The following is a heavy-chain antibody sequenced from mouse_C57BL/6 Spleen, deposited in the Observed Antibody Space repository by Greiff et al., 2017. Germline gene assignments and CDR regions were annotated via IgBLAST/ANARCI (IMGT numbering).Heavy chain of an antibody. D-gene: IGHD1-1*01. V-gene: IGHV1-9*01. CDR1: GYTFTGYW. J-gene: IGHJ1*03. CDR2: ILPGSGST. CDR3: ARPYSSSSDWYFDV. Sequence: VKLQQSGAELMKPGASVKLSCKATGYTFTGYWIEWVKQRPGHGLEWIGEILPGSGSTNYNEKFKGKATFTADTSSNTAYMQLSSLTTKDSASYDCARPYSSSSDWYFDVWGTGTTVTVSS.